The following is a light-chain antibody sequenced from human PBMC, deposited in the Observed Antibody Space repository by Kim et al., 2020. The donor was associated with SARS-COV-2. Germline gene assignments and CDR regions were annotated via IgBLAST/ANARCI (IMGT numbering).Light chain of an antibody. CDR2: AAS. J-gene: IGKJ4*01. CDR3: QNYDSAPLT. V-gene: IGKV1-27*01. CDR1: QDIATY. Sequence: DIQMTQSPSSLSASVGDRVTITCRASQDIATYLAWYQQKPGKVPKLLIYAASTLQSGVPSRFSGSGSGTDFTLTISSLQPEDVATYYCQNYDSAPLTFGGGTKVDIK.